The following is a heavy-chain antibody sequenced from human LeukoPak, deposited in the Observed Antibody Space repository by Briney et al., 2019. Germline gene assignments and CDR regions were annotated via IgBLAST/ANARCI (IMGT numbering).Heavy chain of an antibody. Sequence: SQTLSLTCTVSGGSISRGSYYWSWIRQPAGKGLEWIGRIYTSGSTNYNPSLKSRITISVDTSKNQFSLKLSSVTAADTAVYYRARELDIAAAGPFDYWGQGTLVTVSS. CDR2: IYTSGST. J-gene: IGHJ4*02. CDR1: GGSISRGSYY. D-gene: IGHD6-13*01. V-gene: IGHV4-61*02. CDR3: ARELDIAAAGPFDY.